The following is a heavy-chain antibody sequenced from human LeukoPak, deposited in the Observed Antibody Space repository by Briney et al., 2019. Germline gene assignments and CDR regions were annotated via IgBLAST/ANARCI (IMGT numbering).Heavy chain of an antibody. Sequence: NPSETLSLTCTVSGDSISGSSYYWGWLRQPPGKGLEWIGSIYYSGSTYYNPSLKSRVTISVDTSKNQFSLKLNSVTATDTAVYYCARRHGPWGQGTLVTVSS. CDR1: GDSISGSSYY. V-gene: IGHV4-39*01. CDR3: ARRHGP. J-gene: IGHJ4*02. CDR2: IYYSGST.